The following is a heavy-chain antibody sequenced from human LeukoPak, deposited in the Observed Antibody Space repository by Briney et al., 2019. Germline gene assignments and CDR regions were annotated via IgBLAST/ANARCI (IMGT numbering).Heavy chain of an antibody. D-gene: IGHD3-22*01. Sequence: ASVKVSCKASGYTFTSYGISWVRQAPGQGLEGMGWISAYNGNTNYAQKLQGRVTMTTDTSTSTAYMELRSLRSDDTAVYYCAREYYYDSSGYKPGDYWGQGTLVTVSS. CDR1: GYTFTSYG. CDR3: AREYYYDSSGYKPGDY. J-gene: IGHJ4*02. V-gene: IGHV1-18*01. CDR2: ISAYNGNT.